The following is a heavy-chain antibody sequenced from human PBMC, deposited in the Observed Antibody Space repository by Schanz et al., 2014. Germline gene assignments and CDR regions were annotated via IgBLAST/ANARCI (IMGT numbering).Heavy chain of an antibody. CDR3: ARDRWDWNNAFDI. D-gene: IGHD1-1*01. V-gene: IGHV3-21*02. Sequence: EVQLVESGGGMVKPGGSLRLSCEASGFTFWAYSMNWVRQAPGKGLEWVSYITSSSTYIDYADSVKGRFTISRDNAKNSLHLQMNSLRAEDTAVYYCARDRWDWNNAFDIWGQGTMVTVSS. CDR1: GFTFWAYS. J-gene: IGHJ3*02. CDR2: ITSSSTYI.